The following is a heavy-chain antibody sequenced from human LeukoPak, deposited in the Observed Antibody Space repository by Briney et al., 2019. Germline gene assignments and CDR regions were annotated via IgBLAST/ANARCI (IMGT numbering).Heavy chain of an antibody. D-gene: IGHD2-2*01. CDR2: INPNSGGT. CDR3: ARSGYCSSTSCYHNWFDP. Sequence: ASVKVSCKASGYTFTGYYMHWVRQAPGQGLEWMGWINPNSGGTNYAQKFQGRVTMTRDTSISTAYMELSRLRSDDTAVYYCARSGYCSSTSCYHNWFDPWGRGTLVTVSS. V-gene: IGHV1-2*02. J-gene: IGHJ5*02. CDR1: GYTFTGYY.